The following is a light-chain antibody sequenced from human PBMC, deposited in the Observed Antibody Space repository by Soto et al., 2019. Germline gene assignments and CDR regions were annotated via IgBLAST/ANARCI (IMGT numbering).Light chain of an antibody. Sequence: QAVVTQPPSVSVAPGQKVTISCSGSSSNIGNNYVSWYQQLPGTAPKLLIYDNNKRPSGIPDRFSGSKSGTSATLGITGLQTGDEADYYCGTWDSSLSAGGVFGTGTKLTVL. J-gene: IGLJ1*01. CDR3: GTWDSSLSAGGV. CDR2: DNN. V-gene: IGLV1-51*01. CDR1: SSNIGNNY.